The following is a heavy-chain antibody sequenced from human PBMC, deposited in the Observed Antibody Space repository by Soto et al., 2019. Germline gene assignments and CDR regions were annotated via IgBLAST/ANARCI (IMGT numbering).Heavy chain of an antibody. CDR1: GGTINSGDYF. CDR2: IFYTGST. D-gene: IGHD5-12*01. Sequence: SSETLSLTCSVSGGTINSGDYFWSWIRQPPGKGLEWIGSIFYTGSTYYSPSLKSRASMSMDTSKNRFSLRLRSLTAADTAVYFCARVKATLYRYYYFDYWGQGTPVTSPQ. J-gene: IGHJ4*02. V-gene: IGHV4-30-4*01. CDR3: ARVKATLYRYYYFDY.